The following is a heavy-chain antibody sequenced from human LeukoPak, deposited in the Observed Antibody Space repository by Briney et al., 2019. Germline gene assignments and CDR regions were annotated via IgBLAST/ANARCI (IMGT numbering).Heavy chain of an antibody. CDR3: ARRMAVGGPGYFDY. CDR2: TYYRSKWYS. J-gene: IGHJ4*02. D-gene: IGHD6-19*01. Sequence: SQTLSLTCAISGDSVSSNTATWNWIRQSPSRGLEWLGRTYYRSKWYSDYALSVKSRIIVNPDTSKNQFSLQLNSVTPEDTAVYFCARRMAVGGPGYFDYWSQGSLVTVSA. V-gene: IGHV6-1*01. CDR1: GDSVSSNTAT.